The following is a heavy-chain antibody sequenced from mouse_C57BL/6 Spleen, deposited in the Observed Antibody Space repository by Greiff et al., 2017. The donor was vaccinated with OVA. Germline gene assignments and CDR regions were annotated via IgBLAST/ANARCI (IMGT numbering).Heavy chain of an antibody. CDR1: GYAFSSSW. V-gene: IGHV1-82*01. Sequence: QVHVKQSGPELVKPGASVKISCKASGYAFSSSWMNWVKQRPGKGLEWIGRIYPGDGDTNYNGKFKGKATLTADKSSSTAYMQLSSLTSEDSAVYFCAREAYYYGSSSNYYAMDYWGQGTSVTVSS. J-gene: IGHJ4*01. CDR2: IYPGDGDT. D-gene: IGHD1-1*01. CDR3: AREAYYYGSSSNYYAMDY.